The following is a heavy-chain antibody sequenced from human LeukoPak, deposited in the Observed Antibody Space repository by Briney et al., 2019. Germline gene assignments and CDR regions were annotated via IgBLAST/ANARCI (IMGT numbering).Heavy chain of an antibody. Sequence: SETLSLTCAVYGGSFSGYYWSWIRQPPGKGLEWIGEINHSGSTNYNPSLKSRATISVDTSKNQFSLKLSSVTAADTAGYYCARDLGYCTNGVCDYGKGFDYWGQGTLVTVSS. D-gene: IGHD2-8*01. CDR3: ARDLGYCTNGVCDYGKGFDY. J-gene: IGHJ4*02. V-gene: IGHV4-34*01. CDR2: INHSGST. CDR1: GGSFSGYY.